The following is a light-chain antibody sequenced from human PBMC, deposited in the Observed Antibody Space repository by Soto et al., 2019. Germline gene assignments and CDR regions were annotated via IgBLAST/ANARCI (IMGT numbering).Light chain of an antibody. V-gene: IGKV3-15*01. CDR1: QSVYSK. CDR2: DAS. J-gene: IGKJ1*01. Sequence: EIVMTQSPGTLSVSPGERATLSCRASQSVYSKLAWYQQKVGQAPRLLIYDASTRATGIPARFSGSGSGTEFTLTISSLQSEDFAVYYCQQYNTWPPWTFGQGTKVEI. CDR3: QQYNTWPPWT.